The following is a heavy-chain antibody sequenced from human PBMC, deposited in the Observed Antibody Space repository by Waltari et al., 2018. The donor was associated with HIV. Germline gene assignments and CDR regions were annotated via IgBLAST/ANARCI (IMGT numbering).Heavy chain of an antibody. CDR2: IKSKTDGGTT. CDR1: GFTFSNAW. Sequence: EVQLVESGGGLVKPGGSLRLSCAASGFTFSNAWMSWVRQAPGKGLEWVGRIKSKTDGGTTDYAAPVKGRFTISRDDSKNTLYLQMNSLKTEDTAVYYCTTPLAVAGYYFDYWGQGTLVTVSS. J-gene: IGHJ4*02. V-gene: IGHV3-15*01. CDR3: TTPLAVAGYYFDY. D-gene: IGHD6-19*01.